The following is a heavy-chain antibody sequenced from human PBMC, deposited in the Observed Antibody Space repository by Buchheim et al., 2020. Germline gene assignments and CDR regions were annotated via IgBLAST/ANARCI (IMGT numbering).Heavy chain of an antibody. V-gene: IGHV3-30*04. Sequence: QVQLVESGGGVVQPGRSLRLSCAASGFTFSSYAMHWVRQAPGKGLEWVAVISYDGSNKYYADSVKGRFTISRDNSKNTLYLQMNSLRAEDTAVYYCARDDTSDGNCDSSGFPPNFDYWGQGTL. CDR3: ARDDTSDGNCDSSGFPPNFDY. J-gene: IGHJ4*02. CDR1: GFTFSSYA. CDR2: ISYDGSNK. D-gene: IGHD3-22*01.